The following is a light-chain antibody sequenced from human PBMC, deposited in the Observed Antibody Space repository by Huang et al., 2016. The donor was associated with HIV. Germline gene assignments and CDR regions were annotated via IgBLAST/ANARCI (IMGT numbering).Light chain of an antibody. V-gene: IGKV1-5*03. Sequence: DIQMTQSPSTLSASIGDRVTITCRASQTITWWLAWYQQKPGKAPKVLIYKAASLESGVPSRVIGSGSGTEFTLTISSLQPDDFATYYGQQYNAYPWTFGQGTKVEI. CDR3: QQYNAYPWT. CDR1: QTITWW. J-gene: IGKJ1*01. CDR2: KAA.